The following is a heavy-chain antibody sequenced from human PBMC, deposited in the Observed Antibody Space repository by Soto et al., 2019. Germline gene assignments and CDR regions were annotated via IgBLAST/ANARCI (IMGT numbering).Heavy chain of an antibody. CDR2: IKSKADGGAT. Sequence: EVQLVESGGGLVKPGGSLRLSCVASGFTFTNAWMSWVRQAPGKGLEWVGRIKSKADGGATDYAAPVKGRFTISRDDSKNTLYLQMNGPTTEDTAVYFCTATFHGDYPTLDNWGQGTQVTVSS. CDR3: TATFHGDYPTLDN. V-gene: IGHV3-15*01. D-gene: IGHD4-17*01. J-gene: IGHJ4*02. CDR1: GFTFTNAW.